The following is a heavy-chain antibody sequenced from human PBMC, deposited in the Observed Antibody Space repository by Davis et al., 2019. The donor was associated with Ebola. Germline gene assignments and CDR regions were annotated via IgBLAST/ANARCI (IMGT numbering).Heavy chain of an antibody. D-gene: IGHD3-16*01. CDR2: VYYSGST. J-gene: IGHJ4*02. Sequence: SETLSLTCIVSGGSISGSLWSWWSWIRQSPGKQLEWIGYVYYSGSTNYNPSLKSRVTISVDTSKNQFSLKLSSVTAADTAVYYCASLRAGGGSSGLDYWGQGTLVTVSS. CDR1: GGSISGSL. CDR3: ASLRAGGGSSGLDY. V-gene: IGHV4-59*08.